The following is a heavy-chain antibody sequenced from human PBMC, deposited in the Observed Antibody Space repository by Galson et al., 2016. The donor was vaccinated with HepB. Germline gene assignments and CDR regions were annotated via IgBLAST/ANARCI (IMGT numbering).Heavy chain of an antibody. Sequence: SLRLSCAASRFTFSDYALNWVRQAPGKGPEWVSPISGRGSGTYYADSVKGRFTLSRDNSKNTLFLQMNSLRAEDTARYYCAKGAPYYYDSSGYYGPGDFWGQGTQVTVSS. CDR2: ISGRGSGT. CDR1: RFTFSDYA. V-gene: IGHV3-23*01. J-gene: IGHJ4*02. D-gene: IGHD3-22*01. CDR3: AKGAPYYYDSSGYYGPGDF.